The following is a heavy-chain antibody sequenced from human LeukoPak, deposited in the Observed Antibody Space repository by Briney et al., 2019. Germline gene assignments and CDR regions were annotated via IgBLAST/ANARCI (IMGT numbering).Heavy chain of an antibody. V-gene: IGHV3-23*01. CDR1: GFTFSHYA. CDR2: VTGGATDT. D-gene: IGHD1-1*01. CDR3: ASRGTTGS. J-gene: IGHJ5*02. Sequence: PGGSLRLSCAASGFTFSHYAMTWVRQAPGKGLEWVSTVTGGATDTYYADSVKGRFTISRDNSRNTLYLQMNSLRVEDTAVYYCASRGTTGSWGQGTLVTVSS.